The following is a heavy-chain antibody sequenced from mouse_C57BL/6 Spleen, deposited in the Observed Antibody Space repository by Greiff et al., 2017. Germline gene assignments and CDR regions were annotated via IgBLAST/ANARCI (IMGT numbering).Heavy chain of an antibody. Sequence: EVKLEESGGGLVKPGGSLKLSCAASGFTFSDYGMHWVRQAPEKGLEWVAYISSGSSTIYYADTVKGRFTISRDNAKNTLFLQMTRLRSEDTAMYYCARDDYFYYYAMDYWGQGTSVTVSS. D-gene: IGHD2-4*01. CDR2: ISSGSSTI. CDR1: GFTFSDYG. V-gene: IGHV5-17*01. J-gene: IGHJ4*01. CDR3: ARDDYFYYYAMDY.